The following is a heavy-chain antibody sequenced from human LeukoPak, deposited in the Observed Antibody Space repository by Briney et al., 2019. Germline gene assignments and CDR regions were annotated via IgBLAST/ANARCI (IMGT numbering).Heavy chain of an antibody. V-gene: IGHV4-34*01. CDR3: ARARNQQLVRKRSYYYYMDV. Sequence: SETLSLTCAVYGGSFSGYYWSWIRQPPGKGLEWIGEINHSGSTNYNPPLKSRVTISVDTSKNQFSLKLSSVTAADTAVYYCARARNQQLVRKRSYYYYMDVWGKGTTVTVSS. CDR1: GGSFSGYY. J-gene: IGHJ6*03. D-gene: IGHD6-13*01. CDR2: INHSGST.